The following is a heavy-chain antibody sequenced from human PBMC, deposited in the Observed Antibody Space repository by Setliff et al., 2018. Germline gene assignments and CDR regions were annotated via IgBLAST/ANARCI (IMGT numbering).Heavy chain of an antibody. CDR1: GYNFLDYW. J-gene: IGHJ2*01. CDR2: IYPDDSDT. Sequence: GESLKISCKASGYNFLDYWIGWVRQMPGKGLEWMGIIYPDDSDTSYSPSVQGPFTISADKSISTAYLQWSSLKASDTAFYYCARRRRFDSGGPRSPWYFDLWGRGTLVTVSS. CDR3: ARRRRFDSGGPRSPWYFDL. V-gene: IGHV5-51*01. D-gene: IGHD3-22*01.